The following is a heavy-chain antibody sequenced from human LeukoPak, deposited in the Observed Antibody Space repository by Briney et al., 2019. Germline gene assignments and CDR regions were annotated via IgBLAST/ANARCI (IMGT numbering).Heavy chain of an antibody. CDR3: VSTVTTPYYFDY. V-gene: IGHV3-64D*09. D-gene: IGHD4-17*01. Sequence: PGGSLRLSCSASGFTFSSYAMHWVRHAPGKGLEYFSAISSNGGSTYYADSVKGRFTIPRDNSKNTLYLQMSSLRAEDTAVYYCVSTVTTPYYFDYWGQGTLVTVSS. CDR1: GFTFSSYA. CDR2: ISSNGGST. J-gene: IGHJ4*02.